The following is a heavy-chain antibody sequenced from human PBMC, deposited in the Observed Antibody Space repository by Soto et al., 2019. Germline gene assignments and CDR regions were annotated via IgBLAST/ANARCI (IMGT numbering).Heavy chain of an antibody. CDR1: GFTFSSYG. Sequence: GGSLRLSCAASGFTFSSYGMHWVRQAPGKGLEWVAVISYDGSNKYYADSVKGRFTISRDNSKNTLYLQMNSLRAEDTAVYYCAKGHYDSSGYLYSHYYYYGMDVWGQGTTVTVSS. J-gene: IGHJ6*02. D-gene: IGHD3-22*01. CDR3: AKGHYDSSGYLYSHYYYYGMDV. CDR2: ISYDGSNK. V-gene: IGHV3-30*18.